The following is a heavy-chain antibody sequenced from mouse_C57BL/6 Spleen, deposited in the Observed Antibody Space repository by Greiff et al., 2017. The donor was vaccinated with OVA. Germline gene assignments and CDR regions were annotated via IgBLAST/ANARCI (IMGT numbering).Heavy chain of an antibody. Sequence: QVHVKQSGPGLVAPSQSLSITCTVSGFSLTSYGVDWVRQSPGKGLEWLGVIWGVGSTNYNSALKSRLSISKDNSKSQVFLKMNSLQTDDTAMYYCASDRGSCYLAYWGQGTLVTVSA. CDR2: IWGVGST. V-gene: IGHV2-6*01. D-gene: IGHD3-2*02. J-gene: IGHJ3*01. CDR1: GFSLTSYG. CDR3: ASDRGSCYLAY.